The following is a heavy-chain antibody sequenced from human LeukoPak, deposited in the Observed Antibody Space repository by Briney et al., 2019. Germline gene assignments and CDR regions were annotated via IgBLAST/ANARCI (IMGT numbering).Heavy chain of an antibody. D-gene: IGHD2-15*01. CDR3: ARVGYCSGGSCTFDY. CDR2: IYHSGRT. J-gene: IGHJ4*02. CDR1: GYSISSGYY. Sequence: SETLSLTCTVSGYSISSGYYWGWVRQPPGKGLEWIGTIYHSGRTYNNPSLKSRVTISVDTSKNQFSLKLSSVTAADTAVYYCARVGYCSGGSCTFDYWGQGTLVTVSS. V-gene: IGHV4-38-2*02.